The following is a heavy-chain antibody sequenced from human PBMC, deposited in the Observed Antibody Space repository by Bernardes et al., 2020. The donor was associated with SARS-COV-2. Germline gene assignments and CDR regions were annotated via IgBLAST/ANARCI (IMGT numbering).Heavy chain of an antibody. CDR1: GYTLTELS. D-gene: IGHD3-3*01. Sequence: ASVKVSCKVSGYTLTELSMHWVRQAPGKGLEWMGGFDPEDGETIYAQKFQGRVTMTEDTSTDTAYMELSSLRSEDTAVYYCATTSVFGVEPNWFDPWGQGTLVNVSS. CDR3: ATTSVFGVEPNWFDP. V-gene: IGHV1-24*01. CDR2: FDPEDGET. J-gene: IGHJ5*02.